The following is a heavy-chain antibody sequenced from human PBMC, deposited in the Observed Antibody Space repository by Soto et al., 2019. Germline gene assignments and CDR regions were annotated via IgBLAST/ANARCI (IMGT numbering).Heavy chain of an antibody. CDR3: ARRATVTTGYYYYYGMDV. CDR1: GYSFTSYW. J-gene: IGHJ6*02. Sequence: PGESLKISCKGSGYSFTSYWISWVRQMPGKGLEWMGRIDPSDSYTNYSPSFQGHVTISADKSISTAYLQWSSLKASDTAMYYCARRATVTTGYYYYYGMDVWGQGTTVTVSS. CDR2: IDPSDSYT. D-gene: IGHD4-4*01. V-gene: IGHV5-10-1*01.